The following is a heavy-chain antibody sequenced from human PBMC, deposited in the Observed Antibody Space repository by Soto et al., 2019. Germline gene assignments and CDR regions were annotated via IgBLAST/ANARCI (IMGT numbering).Heavy chain of an antibody. J-gene: IGHJ6*02. CDR3: ARRYYDSSGLWALDYYYYYGMDV. D-gene: IGHD3-22*01. V-gene: IGHV1-58*01. CDR1: GFTFSSSA. CDR2: IVVGSGNT. Sequence: SVKVSCKASGFTFSSSAVQWVRQARGQRLEWIGKIVVGSGNTNYAQKFQERVTITRDMSTSTAYMELSSLRSEDTAFYYCARRYYDSSGLWALDYYYYYGMDVWGQGTTVTVSS.